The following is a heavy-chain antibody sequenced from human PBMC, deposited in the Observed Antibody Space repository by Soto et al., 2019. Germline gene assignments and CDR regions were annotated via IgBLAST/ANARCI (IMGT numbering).Heavy chain of an antibody. Sequence: QLQLQESGPGLVKPSETLSLTCTVSGGSISSSSYYWGWIRQPPGKGLEWIGSIYYSGSTYYNPSIKSRVTISVDTSKNHFSLMLSSVTAADTAVYYCATQEVGGSYVYTFDPWGQGTLVTVSS. V-gene: IGHV4-39*02. J-gene: IGHJ5*02. D-gene: IGHD1-26*01. CDR3: ATQEVGGSYVYTFDP. CDR2: IYYSGST. CDR1: GGSISSSSYY.